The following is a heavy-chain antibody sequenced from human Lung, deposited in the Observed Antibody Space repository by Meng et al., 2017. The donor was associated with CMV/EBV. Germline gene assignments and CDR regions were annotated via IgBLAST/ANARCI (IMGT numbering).Heavy chain of an antibody. CDR3: AHGGGDC. CDR2: ISYDGSNK. V-gene: IGHV3-30-3*01. Sequence: LGGSGGGVAQPGRSLGLSCAASGFTFSSYAMHWGRQAPGKGLEWVAVISYDGSNKYYADSVKGRFTISRDNSKNTLYLQMNSLRAEDTAVYYCAHGGGDCWGQGTLVTVSS. CDR1: GFTFSSYA. D-gene: IGHD2-15*01. J-gene: IGHJ4*02.